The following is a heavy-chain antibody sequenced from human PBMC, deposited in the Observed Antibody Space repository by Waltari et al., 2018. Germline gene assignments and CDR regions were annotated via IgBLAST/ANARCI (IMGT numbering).Heavy chain of an antibody. CDR2: IIPIFGTA. V-gene: IGHV1-69*14. CDR3: ARLRYSYGSDAFDI. CDR1: GGTFSIYA. Sequence: QVQLVRSGAEVKKPGSSVKFSCKASGGTFSIYAISWLRQAPGQGLEWRGGIIPIFGTANYAQKFQGRVTITADKSTSTAYMELSSLRSEDTAVYYCARLRYSYGSDAFDIWGQGTMVTVSS. J-gene: IGHJ3*02. D-gene: IGHD5-18*01.